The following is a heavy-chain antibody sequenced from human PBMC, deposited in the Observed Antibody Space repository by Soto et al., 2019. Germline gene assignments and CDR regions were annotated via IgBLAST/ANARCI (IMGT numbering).Heavy chain of an antibody. D-gene: IGHD1-1*01. Sequence: GGSLRLSCAASGFTFSSRSMNWVRQAPGKVLEWVSYISGSGRTINHADSVKGRFTISRDNAKNSLFLQMNSLRDDDTAVYYCARGELDRTIDYWGQGTLVTVSS. V-gene: IGHV3-48*02. CDR3: ARGELDRTIDY. CDR2: ISGSGRTI. CDR1: GFTFSSRS. J-gene: IGHJ4*02.